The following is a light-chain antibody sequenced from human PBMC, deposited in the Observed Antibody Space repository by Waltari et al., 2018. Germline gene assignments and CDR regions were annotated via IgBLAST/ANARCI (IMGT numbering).Light chain of an antibody. Sequence: DIQMTQSPSSLSASVGDRVTITCRASQGISNWLAWYQQKPGKAPKLLIYRASNLETGVPSRFSGSGSGTDFTLTISSLQPEDIATYYCQQRDNSPPTFGGGTKVEIK. V-gene: IGKV1-33*01. CDR2: RAS. CDR1: QGISNW. J-gene: IGKJ4*01. CDR3: QQRDNSPPT.